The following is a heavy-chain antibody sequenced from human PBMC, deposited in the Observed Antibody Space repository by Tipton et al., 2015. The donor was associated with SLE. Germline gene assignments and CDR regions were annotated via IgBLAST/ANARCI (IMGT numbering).Heavy chain of an antibody. CDR2: INHSGST. D-gene: IGHD6-19*01. CDR1: GGSFSAYY. CDR3: ARELLPGIAVPGRYFDY. Sequence: GLVKPSETLSFTCSIYGGSFSAYYWSWIRQPPGKGLEWIGEINHSGSTNYNPSLKSRVTVSVDTSKNQFSLKLNSVTAADTAAYYCARELLPGIAVPGRYFDYWGQGTLVTVSS. J-gene: IGHJ4*02. V-gene: IGHV4-34*01.